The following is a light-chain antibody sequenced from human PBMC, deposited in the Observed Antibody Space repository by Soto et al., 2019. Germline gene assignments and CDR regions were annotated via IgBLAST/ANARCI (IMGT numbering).Light chain of an antibody. CDR3: QQYGSSRT. CDR1: QSISSN. CDR2: DAS. Sequence: EIVMTQSPATLSVSPGERATLSCRASQSISSNLVWYQQKPGQAPRLLIDDASTRAAGIPARFNGSGSGTDFTLTISRLEPEDFAVYYCQQYGSSRTFGQGTKVDIK. V-gene: IGKV3-15*01. J-gene: IGKJ1*01.